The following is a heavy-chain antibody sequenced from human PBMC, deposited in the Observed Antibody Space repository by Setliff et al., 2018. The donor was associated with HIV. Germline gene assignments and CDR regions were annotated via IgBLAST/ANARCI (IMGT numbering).Heavy chain of an antibody. J-gene: IGHJ4*02. V-gene: IGHV1-3*01. Sequence: GASVKVSCKAFGYTFSNNALHWVRQSPGQRLEWIGYINAGDDNTRYSEKFQGRVTITRYTSANTAYMELSSLRSEDTAVYYCARGSCSLCYLSDYCGLETLVTVSS. CDR1: GYTFSNNA. CDR3: ARGSCSLCYLSDY. D-gene: IGHD2-15*01. CDR2: INAGDDNT.